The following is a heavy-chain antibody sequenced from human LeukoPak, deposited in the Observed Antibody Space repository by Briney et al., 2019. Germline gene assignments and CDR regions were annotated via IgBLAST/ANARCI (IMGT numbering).Heavy chain of an antibody. V-gene: IGHV1-69*04. CDR3: ARGAGPAYCGGDCYSEGAFDI. D-gene: IGHD2-21*02. CDR2: IIPIFGIA. J-gene: IGHJ3*02. CDR1: GGTFSSYA. Sequence: EASVKVSCKTSGGTFSSYAISWVRQAPGQGLEWMGRIIPIFGIANYAQKFQGRVTITADKSTSTAYMELSSLRSEDTAVYYCARGAGPAYCGGDCYSEGAFDIWGQGTMVTVSS.